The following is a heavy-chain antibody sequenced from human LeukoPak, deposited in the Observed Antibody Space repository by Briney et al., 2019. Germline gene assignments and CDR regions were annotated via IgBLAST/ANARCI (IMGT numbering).Heavy chain of an antibody. V-gene: IGHV3-30*02. CDR1: GFTFSSYG. CDR2: IQYDGSNK. J-gene: IGHJ4*02. D-gene: IGHD3-22*01. CDR3: AKDRKYYHDISGYYPN. Sequence: PGGSLRLSCAGSGFTFSSYGMSWVRQAPGKGLEWVAFIQYDGSNKYYADSVKGRFIISRDNSKNTLYLQMNSLRVEDTAVYYCAKDRKYYHDISGYYPNWGQGTLVTVSS.